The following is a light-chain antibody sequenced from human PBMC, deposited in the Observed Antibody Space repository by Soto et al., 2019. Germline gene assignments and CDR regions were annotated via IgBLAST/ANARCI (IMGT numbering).Light chain of an antibody. CDR3: MQARQTPPWT. V-gene: IGKV2-28*01. J-gene: IGKJ1*01. CDR2: SGS. CDR1: QSLLHINGYNY. Sequence: DIVLTQSPLSLPVTPGEPASISCRSSQSLLHINGYNYLDWYLQKPGQSPQLLIYSGSNRASGVPDRFSGSGSGTEFTLKISRVEPEDVGVYYCMQARQTPPWTFGQGTKVDIK.